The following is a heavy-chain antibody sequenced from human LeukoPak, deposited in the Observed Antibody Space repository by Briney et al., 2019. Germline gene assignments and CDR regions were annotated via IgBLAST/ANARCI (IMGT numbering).Heavy chain of an antibody. J-gene: IGHJ4*02. CDR1: GYTFTSYG. CDR3: ARELGIAAAGALDY. V-gene: IGHV1-18*01. Sequence: GASVKVSCKASGYTFTSYGISWVRQAPGPGLEWMGWISAYNGNTNYAQKLQGGVTMTTDTSTSTAYMELRSLRSDDTAVYYCARELGIAAAGALDYWGQGTLVTVSS. CDR2: ISAYNGNT. D-gene: IGHD6-13*01.